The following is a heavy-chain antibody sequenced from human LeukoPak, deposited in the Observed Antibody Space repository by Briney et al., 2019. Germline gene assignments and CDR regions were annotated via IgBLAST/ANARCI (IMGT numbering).Heavy chain of an antibody. D-gene: IGHD5-18*01. CDR3: AGSGYSYGYGAFDI. CDR1: GGSFSGYY. Sequence: SETLSLTCAVYGGSFSGYYWSWIRQPPGKGLEWIGEINHSGSTNYNPSLKSRVTISVDTSKNQFSLKLSSVTAADTAVYYCAGSGYSYGYGAFDIWGQGTMVTVSS. V-gene: IGHV4-34*01. CDR2: INHSGST. J-gene: IGHJ3*02.